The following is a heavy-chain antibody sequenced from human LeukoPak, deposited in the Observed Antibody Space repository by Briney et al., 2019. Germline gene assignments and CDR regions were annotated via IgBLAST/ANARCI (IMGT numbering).Heavy chain of an antibody. V-gene: IGHV3-23*01. Sequence: QAGGSLRLSCAASAFTFSSYAMSWVRQAPGKGLEWVSAISGSGGSTYYADSVKGRFTISRDNSKNTLYLQMNSLRAEDTAVYYCAKDPRRGQTTVTLMDVWGKGTTVTVSS. J-gene: IGHJ6*04. D-gene: IGHD4-17*01. CDR1: AFTFSSYA. CDR2: ISGSGGST. CDR3: AKDPRRGQTTVTLMDV.